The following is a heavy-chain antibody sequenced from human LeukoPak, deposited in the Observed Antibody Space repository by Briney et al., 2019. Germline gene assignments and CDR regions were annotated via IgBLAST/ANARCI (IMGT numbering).Heavy chain of an antibody. V-gene: IGHV1-2*02. CDR1: GSTFTDYY. CDR3: ARPGVPNTSGWYVFDY. J-gene: IGHJ4*02. D-gene: IGHD6-19*01. CDR2: INPSSGGT. Sequence: ASVKVSCKASGSTFTDYYIHWMRQAPGQGLEWMGWINPSSGGTNYAQKFQGRVTMTRDTSISSAYMELSRLRSDDTAVYFCARPGVPNTSGWYVFDYWGQGTLVTVSS.